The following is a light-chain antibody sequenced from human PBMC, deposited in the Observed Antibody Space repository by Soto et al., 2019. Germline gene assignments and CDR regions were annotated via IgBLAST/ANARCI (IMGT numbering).Light chain of an antibody. Sequence: DIQLTQSTSFLSASVGDRVTITCRASQGIAGSLAWYQQKPGKPPKLLIYAESTLQSGVPSRFSGSGSGTRGTLTISSLQPEDFATYYCQQVKSYPRTFGGGTNVDI. CDR2: AES. CDR3: QQVKSYPRT. V-gene: IGKV1-9*01. J-gene: IGKJ4*01. CDR1: QGIAGS.